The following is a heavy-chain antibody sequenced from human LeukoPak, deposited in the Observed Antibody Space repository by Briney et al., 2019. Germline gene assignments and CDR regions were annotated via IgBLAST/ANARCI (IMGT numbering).Heavy chain of an antibody. Sequence: SGGSLRLSCAASGFTFSSYAMHWVRQAPGKGLEWVAVISYDGSNKYYADSVKGRFTISRDNSKNTLYLQMNSLRAEDTAVYYCARDPPRQPYTFDYWGQGTLVTVSS. CDR1: GFTFSSYA. CDR3: ARDPPRQPYTFDY. CDR2: ISYDGSNK. D-gene: IGHD6-13*01. V-gene: IGHV3-30-3*01. J-gene: IGHJ4*02.